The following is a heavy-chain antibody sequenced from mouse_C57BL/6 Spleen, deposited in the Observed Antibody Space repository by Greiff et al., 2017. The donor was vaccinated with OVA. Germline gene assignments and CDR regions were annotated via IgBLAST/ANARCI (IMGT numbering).Heavy chain of an antibody. J-gene: IGHJ2*01. CDR3: ARGGDYYGSSPYFDY. V-gene: IGHV3-6*01. Sequence: DVKLVESGPGLVKPSQSLSLTCSVTGYSITSGYYWNWIRQFPGNKLEWMGYISYDGSNNYNPSLKNRFSITRDTSKNQFFLKLNSVTTEDTATYDCARGGDYYGSSPYFDYWGQGTTLTVSS. CDR1: GYSITSGYY. CDR2: ISYDGSN. D-gene: IGHD1-1*01.